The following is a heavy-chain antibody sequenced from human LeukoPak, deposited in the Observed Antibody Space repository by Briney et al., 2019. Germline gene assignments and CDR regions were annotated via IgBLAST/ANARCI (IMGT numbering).Heavy chain of an antibody. CDR3: ARDADSSSWYGY. CDR2: ISAYNGNT. Sequence: ASVKVSCKASGYTFTDYYLNWVRQAPGQGLEWMGWISAYNGNTNYAQKLQGRVTMTTDTSTSTAYMELRSLRSDDTAVYYCARDADSSSWYGYWGQGTLVTVSS. V-gene: IGHV1-18*04. CDR1: GYTFTDYY. D-gene: IGHD6-13*01. J-gene: IGHJ4*02.